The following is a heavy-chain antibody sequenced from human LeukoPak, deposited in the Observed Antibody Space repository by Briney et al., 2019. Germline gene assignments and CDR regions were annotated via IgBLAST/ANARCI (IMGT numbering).Heavy chain of an antibody. CDR2: FSGSGGST. V-gene: IGHV3-23*01. J-gene: IGHJ5*02. D-gene: IGHD3-10*01. Sequence: GGSLRLSCAASGFTFSSYAMSWVRQAPGKGLECISGFSGSGGSTYYADSVKGRFTISRDNAKNSLYLQMNSLRAEDTAVYYCARVIGASLSSGMGGNWFDPWGQGTLVTVSS. CDR3: ARVIGASLSSGMGGNWFDP. CDR1: GFTFSSYA.